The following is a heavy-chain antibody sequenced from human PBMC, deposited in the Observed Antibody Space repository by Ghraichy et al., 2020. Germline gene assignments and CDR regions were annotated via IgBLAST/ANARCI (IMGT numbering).Heavy chain of an antibody. CDR3: AKLVVVAASPRLDP. CDR2: IYIGGST. V-gene: IGHV4-61*02. J-gene: IGHJ5*02. CDR1: GGSISSGSY. Sequence: SETLSLTCTVSGGSISSGSYWSWIRQPAGKGLEWIGRIYIGGSTDYNPSLKSRVAISVDTSKNQFSLKLSSVTAADTAVYYCAKLVVVAASPRLDPWGQGTLVTVSS. D-gene: IGHD2-15*01.